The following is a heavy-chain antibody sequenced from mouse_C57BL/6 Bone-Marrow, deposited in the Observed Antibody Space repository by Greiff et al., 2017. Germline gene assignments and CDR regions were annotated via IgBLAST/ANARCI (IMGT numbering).Heavy chain of an antibody. CDR2: IYPGSGST. CDR1: GYTFTSYW. J-gene: IGHJ1*03. V-gene: IGHV1-55*01. Sequence: VQLQQPGAELVKPGASVKMSCKASGYTFTSYWITWVKQRPGQGLEWIGDIYPGSGSTNYNEKFKSKATLTVDTSSSTAYMQLSSLTSEDSAVYYCARSELYYSNDLWYFDVWGTGTTVTVSS. CDR3: ARSELYYSNDLWYFDV. D-gene: IGHD2-5*01.